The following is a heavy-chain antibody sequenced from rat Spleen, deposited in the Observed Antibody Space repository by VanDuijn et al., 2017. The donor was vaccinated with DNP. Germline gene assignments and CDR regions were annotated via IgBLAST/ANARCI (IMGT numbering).Heavy chain of an antibody. CDR3: TRSLSYTYYGYFDY. CDR2: MRYNGDT. J-gene: IGHJ2*01. CDR1: GFTFSDYN. D-gene: IGHD1-9*01. V-gene: IGHV2-63*01. Sequence: VQLVESGGGLVQPGGSLKLSCAASGFTFSDYNMAWVRQPSGKGLEWMGRMRYNGDTSYNSALKSRLSISRDTSKNQVFLKMNSLQADDTGTYYCTRSLSYTYYGYFDYWGQGVMVTVSS.